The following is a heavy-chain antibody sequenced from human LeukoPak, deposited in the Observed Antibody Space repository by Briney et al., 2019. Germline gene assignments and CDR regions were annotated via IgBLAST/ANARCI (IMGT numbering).Heavy chain of an antibody. V-gene: IGHV3-74*03. CDR2: INPDGSIR. CDR1: GLTFSTYW. J-gene: IGHJ4*02. CDR3: AREARVGGALQY. Sequence: TGGSLRLSCAASGLTFSTYWTHCVRQAPGKGLAWVARINPDGSIRTYANSVQGRVTISRDTAKDTLFLQMNSLRAEDTAVYYCAREARVGGALQYWGQGTPVTVSS. D-gene: IGHD1-26*01.